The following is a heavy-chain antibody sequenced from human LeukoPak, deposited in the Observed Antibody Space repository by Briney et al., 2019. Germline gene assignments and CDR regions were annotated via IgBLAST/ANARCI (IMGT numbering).Heavy chain of an antibody. CDR3: ASSSSWHGDHFFDY. Sequence: ASLKVSCKASGYTFTSYAMNWVRQAPGQGLEWMGWINTNTENPTYAQGFTGRFVFSLDTSVSTAYLQISSLKAEDTAVYYCASSSSWHGDHFFDYWGQGTLVTVSS. CDR2: INTNTENP. J-gene: IGHJ4*02. V-gene: IGHV7-4-1*02. D-gene: IGHD6-13*01. CDR1: GYTFTSYA.